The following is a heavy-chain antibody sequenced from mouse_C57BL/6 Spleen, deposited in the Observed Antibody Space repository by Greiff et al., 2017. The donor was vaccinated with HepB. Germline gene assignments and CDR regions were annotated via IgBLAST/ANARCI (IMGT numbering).Heavy chain of an antibody. CDR3: ARAGSSGYVDAMDY. J-gene: IGHJ4*01. CDR2: ISYDGSN. Sequence: LQESGPGLVKPSQSLSLTCSVTGYSITSGYYWNWIRQFPGNKLEWMGYISYDGSNNYNPSLKNRISITRDTSKNQFFLKLNSVTTEDTATYYCARAGSSGYVDAMDYWGQGTSVTVSS. D-gene: IGHD3-2*02. CDR1: GYSITSGYY. V-gene: IGHV3-6*01.